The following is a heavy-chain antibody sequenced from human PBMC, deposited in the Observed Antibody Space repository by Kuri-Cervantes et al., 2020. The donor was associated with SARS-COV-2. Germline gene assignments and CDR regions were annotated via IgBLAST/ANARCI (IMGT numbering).Heavy chain of an antibody. CDR2: INPNSGGT. V-gene: IGHV1-2*02. D-gene: IGHD3-3*01. J-gene: IGHJ4*02. Sequence: ASVKVSCKASGYTFXGYYMHWVRQAPGQGLEWMGWINPNSGGTNYAQKFQGRVTMTRDTSISTAYMELSRLRSDDTAVXFCARVHSGXYREINGYWGQGTLVTVSS. CDR1: GYTFXGYY. CDR3: ARVHSGXYREINGY.